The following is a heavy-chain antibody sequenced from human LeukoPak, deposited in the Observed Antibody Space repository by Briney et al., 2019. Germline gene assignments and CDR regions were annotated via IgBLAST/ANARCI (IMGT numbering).Heavy chain of an antibody. D-gene: IGHD6-13*01. V-gene: IGHV4-59*01. J-gene: IGHJ4*02. CDR1: GGSISSYY. Sequence: SESLSLTCTVSGGSISSYYWSWIRQPPGKGLEWVGYIYYSGSTNYHPSLKSRVTISVDTSKNQFSLKLSSVTAADTAVYYCARTIAAAGTAFDYWGQGTLVTVSS. CDR3: ARTIAAAGTAFDY. CDR2: IYYSGST.